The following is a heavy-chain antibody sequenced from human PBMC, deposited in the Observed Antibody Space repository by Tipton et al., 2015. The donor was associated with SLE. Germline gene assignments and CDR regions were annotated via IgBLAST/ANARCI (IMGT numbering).Heavy chain of an antibody. J-gene: IGHJ4*02. D-gene: IGHD2-2*01. Sequence: SLRLSCAASGFTFSSYAMSWVRQAPGKGLEWVAFIRYDGSNKYYADSVKGRFTISRDNSKNTLYLQMNSLRAEDTAVYYCAKDSVGVVVPAAWGQGTLVTVSS. V-gene: IGHV3-30*02. CDR2: IRYDGSNK. CDR1: GFTFSSYA. CDR3: AKDSVGVVVPAA.